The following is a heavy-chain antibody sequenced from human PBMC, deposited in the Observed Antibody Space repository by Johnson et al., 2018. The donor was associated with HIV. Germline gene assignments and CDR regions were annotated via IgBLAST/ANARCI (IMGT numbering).Heavy chain of an antibody. V-gene: IGHV3-23*04. CDR3: ARPFRIAAYGGSDAFDI. CDR2: ISGSGGST. D-gene: IGHD6-13*01. Sequence: VQLVESGGGVVRPGGSLRLSCAASGFTFDDYGMSWVRQAPGKGLEWVSAISGSGGSTYCADSVKGRFTISRDNSKNTLYLQMNSLSDGDTAVYYCARPFRIAAYGGSDAFDIWGQGTMVTVSS. CDR1: GFTFDDYG. J-gene: IGHJ3*02.